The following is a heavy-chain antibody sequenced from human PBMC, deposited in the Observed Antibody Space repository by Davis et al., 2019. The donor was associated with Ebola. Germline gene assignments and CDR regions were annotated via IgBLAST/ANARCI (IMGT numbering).Heavy chain of an antibody. J-gene: IGHJ6*03. CDR2: INPSGGST. CDR3: AVYGNSQPYYYYMDV. CDR1: GYTFTSYY. D-gene: IGHD4-23*01. Sequence: ASVKVSCKASGYTFTSYYMHWVRQAPGQGLEWMGIINPSGGSTSYAQKFQGRVTITADESTSTAYMELSSLRSEDTAVYYCAVYGNSQPYYYYMDVWGKGTTVTVSS. V-gene: IGHV1-46*01.